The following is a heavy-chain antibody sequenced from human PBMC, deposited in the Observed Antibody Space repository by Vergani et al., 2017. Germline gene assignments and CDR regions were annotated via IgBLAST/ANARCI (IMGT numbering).Heavy chain of an antibody. V-gene: IGHV4-34*01. CDR3: ARVEPTLRPFDC. CDR2: INHSGST. CDR1: GGSFSGYY. Sequence: QVQLQQWGAGLLKPSETLSLTCAVYGGSFSGYYWSWIRQPPGKGLEWIGEINHSGSTNYNPSLKSRVTISVDTSKNQFSLKLSSVTAADTAVYYCARVEPTLRPFDCWGQGTLVTVSS. D-gene: IGHD3-10*01. J-gene: IGHJ4*02.